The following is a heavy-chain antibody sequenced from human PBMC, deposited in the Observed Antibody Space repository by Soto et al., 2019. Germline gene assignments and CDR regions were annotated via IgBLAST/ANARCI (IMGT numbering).Heavy chain of an antibody. V-gene: IGHV3-30*18. D-gene: IGHD3-10*01. Sequence: QVQLVESGGGVVHPGTSLRLSCVTSGFTFSSFAMDWVRQAQGKGLEWVAAISFDGRDISYRESVKGRFTISRDKFKNSVYLQMNSLRPEDTAVYYCAKESLDYFDSGRFYAPAFDHWGQGTLVTVSS. CDR3: AKESLDYFDSGRFYAPAFDH. CDR1: GFTFSSFA. J-gene: IGHJ4*02. CDR2: ISFDGRDI.